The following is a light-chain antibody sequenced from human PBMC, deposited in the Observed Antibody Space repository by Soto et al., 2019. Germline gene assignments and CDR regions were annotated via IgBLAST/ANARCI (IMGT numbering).Light chain of an antibody. CDR3: QQYDNWLRT. V-gene: IGKV3-15*01. Sequence: EIVMTQSPATLSVSPGERATLSCRASQDISTNLAWYQQKPGQAPRLLIYGASTRATGIPARFSGSGCGTEFTLTISSLQSEDFAVYYCQQYDNWLRTFGQGTKVEIK. J-gene: IGKJ1*01. CDR1: QDISTN. CDR2: GAS.